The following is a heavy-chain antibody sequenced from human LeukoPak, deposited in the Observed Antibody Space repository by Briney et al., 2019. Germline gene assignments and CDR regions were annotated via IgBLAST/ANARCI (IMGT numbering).Heavy chain of an antibody. CDR1: GFTFSSYA. CDR3: TRELSIQGRYYFDY. Sequence: GRSLRLSCAASGFTFSSYAMHWVRQAPGKGLEWVAVISYDGSNKYYADSVKGRFTISRDNSKNTLYLQMNSLRAEDTAVYYCTRELSIQGRYYFDYWGQGTLVTVSS. J-gene: IGHJ4*02. V-gene: IGHV3-30-3*01. CDR2: ISYDGSNK. D-gene: IGHD6-6*01.